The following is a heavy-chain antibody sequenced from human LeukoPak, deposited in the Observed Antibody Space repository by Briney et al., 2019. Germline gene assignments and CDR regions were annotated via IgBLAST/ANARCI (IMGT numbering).Heavy chain of an antibody. Sequence: GGSLRLSCAASGFTFSSYDMHWVRQATGKGLEWVSAIGTAGDTYYPGSVKGRFTISRENAKSSLYLQMNSLRAGDTAVYYCARGGLEYYYYMDVWGKGTTVTVSS. CDR3: ARGGLEYYYYMDV. J-gene: IGHJ6*03. V-gene: IGHV3-13*01. CDR2: IGTAGDT. D-gene: IGHD5-24*01. CDR1: GFTFSSYD.